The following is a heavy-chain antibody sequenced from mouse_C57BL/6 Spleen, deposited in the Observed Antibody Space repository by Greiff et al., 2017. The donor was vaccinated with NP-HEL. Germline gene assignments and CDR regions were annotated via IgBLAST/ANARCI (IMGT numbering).Heavy chain of an antibody. V-gene: IGHV1-4*01. CDR3: ARYGGNYAWFAY. Sequence: QVQLKQSGAELARPGASVKMSCKASGYTFTSYTMHWVKQRPGQGLEWIGYIYPSSGYTKYNQKFKDKATLTADKSSSTAYMQLSSLTSEDSAVYYCARYGGNYAWFAYWGQGTLVTVSA. CDR1: GYTFTSYT. J-gene: IGHJ3*01. CDR2: IYPSSGYT. D-gene: IGHD1-1*02.